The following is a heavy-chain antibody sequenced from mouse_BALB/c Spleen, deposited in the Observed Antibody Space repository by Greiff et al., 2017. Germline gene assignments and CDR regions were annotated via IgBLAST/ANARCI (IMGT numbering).Heavy chain of an antibody. CDR2: IWAGGST. CDR1: GFSLTSYG. Sequence: VKLVESGPGLVAPSQSLSITCTVSGFSLTSYGVHWVRQPPGKGLEWLGVIWAGGSTNYNSALMSRLSISKDNSKSQVFLKMNSLQTDDTAMYYCASYYYGSSYDAMDYWGQGTSVTVSS. V-gene: IGHV2-9*02. J-gene: IGHJ4*01. D-gene: IGHD1-1*01. CDR3: ASYYYGSSYDAMDY.